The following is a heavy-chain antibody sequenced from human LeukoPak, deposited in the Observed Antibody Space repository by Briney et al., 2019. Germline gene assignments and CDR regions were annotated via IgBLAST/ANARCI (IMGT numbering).Heavy chain of an antibody. J-gene: IGHJ2*01. CDR1: GGTFNNSA. V-gene: IGHV1-69*05. CDR3: ARAYYYDSSEYWYFDL. D-gene: IGHD3-22*01. CDR2: IMPLFGTA. Sequence: ASVKVSCKTSGGTFNNSAISWVRQAPGQGLEWLGGIMPLFGTAGYAQKFQGRVTITKDESTRTVYLELTSLTSDDTAVYYCARAYYYDSSEYWYFDLWGRGTLVTVSS.